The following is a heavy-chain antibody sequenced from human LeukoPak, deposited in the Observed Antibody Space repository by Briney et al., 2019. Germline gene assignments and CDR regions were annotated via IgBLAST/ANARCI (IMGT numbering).Heavy chain of an antibody. CDR2: IYYSGST. CDR3: ARALFEGYCSSTSCLNWFDP. V-gene: IGHV4-59*01. D-gene: IGHD2-2*01. J-gene: IGHJ5*02. CDR1: GGSISSYY. Sequence: SETLSLTCTVSGGSISSYYWSWIRQPPGKGLEWIGYIYYSGSTNYNPSHKSRVTISVDTSKNQFSLKLSSVTAADTAVYYCARALFEGYCSSTSCLNWFDPWGQGTLVTVSS.